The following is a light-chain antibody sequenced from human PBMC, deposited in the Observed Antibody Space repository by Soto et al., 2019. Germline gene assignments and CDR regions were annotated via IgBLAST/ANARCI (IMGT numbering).Light chain of an antibody. CDR3: HQYGTSLYT. CDR2: GAS. CDR1: QSVSSNY. V-gene: IGKV3-20*01. J-gene: IGKJ2*01. Sequence: EIVLTQSPCTLSLSPGERATLSCRASQSVSSNYLAWYQQKPGQAPRLLIYGASSRATGIPDRFSGSGSGTDFTLTISRLEPEDFAFYYCHQYGTSLYTFGQGTKLEIK.